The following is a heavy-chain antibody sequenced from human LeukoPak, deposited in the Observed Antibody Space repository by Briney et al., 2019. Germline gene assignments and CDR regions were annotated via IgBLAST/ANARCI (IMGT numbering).Heavy chain of an antibody. CDR2: IYHSGTT. D-gene: IGHD6-19*01. Sequence: KPSETLSLTCTVSGGSISSGGYYWGWIRPPPGKGREWIGSIYHSGTTYYNPSLKSRVTISVDTSKTQFSLKLTSVTAADTAVYFCARQVHPQLIAVAGRGWFDPWGQGTLVTVSS. CDR1: GGSISSGGYY. V-gene: IGHV4-39*01. J-gene: IGHJ5*02. CDR3: ARQVHPQLIAVAGRGWFDP.